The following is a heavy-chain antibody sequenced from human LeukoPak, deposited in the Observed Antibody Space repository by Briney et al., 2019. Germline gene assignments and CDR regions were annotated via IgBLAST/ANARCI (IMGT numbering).Heavy chain of an antibody. Sequence: SGPTLVNPTQTLTLTCTFSGFSLYSSGVGGGWIRQPPGKALEWLAVIYWDDDKRYNPSLRSRLTMSKDASKSQVFLVMSNMDPVDTATYCCAHRRPGHLTGWDNSYFDNWGPGTLVTVSS. D-gene: IGHD1/OR15-1a*01. CDR3: AHRRPGHLTGWDNSYFDN. V-gene: IGHV2-5*02. CDR1: GFSLYSSGVG. CDR2: IYWDDDK. J-gene: IGHJ4*02.